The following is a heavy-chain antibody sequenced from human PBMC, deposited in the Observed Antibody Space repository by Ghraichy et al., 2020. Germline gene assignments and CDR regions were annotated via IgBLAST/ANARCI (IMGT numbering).Heavy chain of an antibody. J-gene: IGHJ4*02. Sequence: TLSLTCTVSGGSISSGGYYWSWIRQQPGKGLEYIGYIYYSGSTGSNPSLKSRVSISLDMSKNQFSLSLSSVTAADTGVYYCSRGGQGLGFCTGGTCLVFDYWGQGALVTVSS. V-gene: IGHV4-31*03. CDR3: SRGGQGLGFCTGGTCLVFDY. CDR1: GGSISSGGYY. D-gene: IGHD2-8*02. CDR2: IYYSGST.